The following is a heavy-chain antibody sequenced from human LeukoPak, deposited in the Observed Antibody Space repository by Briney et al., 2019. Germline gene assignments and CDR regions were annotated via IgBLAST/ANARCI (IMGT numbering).Heavy chain of an antibody. D-gene: IGHD6-13*01. CDR3: ARDEAAAASNWFDP. J-gene: IGHJ5*02. CDR2: IIPILGIA. Sequence: ASVKVSCKASGGTFSSYAISWVRQAPGQGLEWMGRIIPILGIANYAQKFQGRVTITADKSTSTAYMELSSLRSDDTAVYYCARDEAAAASNWFDPWGQGTLVTVSS. CDR1: GGTFSSYA. V-gene: IGHV1-69*04.